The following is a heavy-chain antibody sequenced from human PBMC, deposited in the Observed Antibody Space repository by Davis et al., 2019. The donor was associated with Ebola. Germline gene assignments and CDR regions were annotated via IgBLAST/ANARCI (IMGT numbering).Heavy chain of an antibody. J-gene: IGHJ5*02. CDR2: INPKTGAA. CDR1: GYTFSAFF. D-gene: IGHD6-13*01. CDR3: ATTIAALGWFDP. V-gene: IGHV1-2*06. Sequence: ASVKVSCKASGYTFSAFFIHWVRQSPGQGLEWMGRINPKTGAANYLQKFQGRVTMTKDSSIDTAYMELGSLRSDDTAVYYCATTIAALGWFDPWGQGTLVTVSS.